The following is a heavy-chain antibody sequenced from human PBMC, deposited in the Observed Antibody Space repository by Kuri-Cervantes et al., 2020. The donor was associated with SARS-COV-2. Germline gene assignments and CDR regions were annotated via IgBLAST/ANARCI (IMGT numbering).Heavy chain of an antibody. D-gene: IGHD6-6*01. V-gene: IGHV4-61*02. CDR1: GGSISSGNYY. CDR2: IYTSGST. J-gene: IGHJ6*02. CDR3: AREQLGTYSYYYGMDV. Sequence: SETLSLTCTVSGGSISSGNYYWSWIRQPAGKGLEWIGRIYTSGSTNYNPSLKSRVTISVDTSKNQFSLKLNSVTAADTAVYYCAREQLGTYSYYYGMDVWGQGTTVTVSS.